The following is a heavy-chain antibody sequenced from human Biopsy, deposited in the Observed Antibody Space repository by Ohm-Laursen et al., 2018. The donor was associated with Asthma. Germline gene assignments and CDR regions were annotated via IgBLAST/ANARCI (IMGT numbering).Heavy chain of an antibody. CDR3: ARCQVGYSSGWSLLLKKIYYSGMDV. J-gene: IGHJ6*02. D-gene: IGHD6-19*01. CDR2: IMTVFGTT. CDR1: GGTFSNFA. V-gene: IGHV1-69*01. Sequence: SSVKVSCNAPGGTFSNFAISWVRQAPGQGLEWLGGIMTVFGTTHYAQKFQGRVTITADESTSTAYMEVTSLRSEDTAIYYCARCQVGYSSGWSLLLKKIYYSGMDVWGQGTAATVSS.